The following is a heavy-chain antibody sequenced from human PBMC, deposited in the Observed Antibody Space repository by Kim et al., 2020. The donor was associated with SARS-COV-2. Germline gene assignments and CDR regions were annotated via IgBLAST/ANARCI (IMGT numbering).Heavy chain of an antibody. CDR3: ARLSSGYYGSGSYYNSWFDP. Sequence: GGSLRLSCAASGFTFSSYWMSWVRQAPGKGLEWVANIKQDGSEKYYVDSVKGRFTISRDNAKNSLYLQMNSLRAEDTAVYYCARLSSGYYGSGSYYNSWFDPWGQGTLVTVSS. J-gene: IGHJ5*02. CDR2: IKQDGSEK. CDR1: GFTFSSYW. V-gene: IGHV3-7*03. D-gene: IGHD3-10*01.